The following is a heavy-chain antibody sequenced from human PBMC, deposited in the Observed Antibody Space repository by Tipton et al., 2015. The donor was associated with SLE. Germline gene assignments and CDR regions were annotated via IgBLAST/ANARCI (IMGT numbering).Heavy chain of an antibody. CDR2: IYYSGST. CDR3: ARYLCSSATCYGLDV. CDR1: GGSISSGGFY. D-gene: IGHD2-2*01. J-gene: IGHJ6*02. Sequence: TLSLTCTVSGGSISSGGFYWSWIRQHPGKGLEWIGYIYYSGSTYYNPSLKSRVTISVDTSKNQFSLKLSSVTAADTAVYYCARYLCSSATCYGLDVWGRGTTVTVSS. V-gene: IGHV4-31*03.